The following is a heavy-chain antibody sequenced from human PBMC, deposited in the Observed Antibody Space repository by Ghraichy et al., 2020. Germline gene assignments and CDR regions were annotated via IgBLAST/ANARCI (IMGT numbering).Heavy chain of an antibody. CDR3: ARGRADSSGWYYFDY. CDR2: IWYDGSNK. D-gene: IGHD6-19*01. CDR1: GFTFSSYG. V-gene: IGHV3-33*01. J-gene: IGHJ4*02. Sequence: GGSLRLSCAASGFTFSSYGMHWVRQAPGKGLEWVAVIWYDGSNKYYADSVKGRFTISRDNSKNTLYLQMNSLRAEDTAVYYCARGRADSSGWYYFDYWGQGTLVTVSS.